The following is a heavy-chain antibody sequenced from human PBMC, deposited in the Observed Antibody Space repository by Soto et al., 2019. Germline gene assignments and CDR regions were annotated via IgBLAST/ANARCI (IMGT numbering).Heavy chain of an antibody. CDR1: GGTFSSYA. J-gene: IGHJ4*02. CDR2: IIPIFSTA. Sequence: QVQLVQSGAEVKKPGSSVKVSCKASGGTFSSYAINWVRQAPGQGLEWMGGIIPIFSTANYAQKFQVRFTITADESTSTAYMELSSLRSEDTAVYYCARSGAYSSNWEIDYWGQGTLVTVSS. D-gene: IGHD6-13*01. V-gene: IGHV1-69*01. CDR3: ARSGAYSSNWEIDY.